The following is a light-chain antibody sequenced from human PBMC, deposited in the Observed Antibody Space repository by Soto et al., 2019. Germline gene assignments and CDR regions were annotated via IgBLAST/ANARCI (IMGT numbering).Light chain of an antibody. CDR1: QTISNSY. J-gene: IGKJ4*01. V-gene: IGKV3-20*01. Sequence: EIVLTQSPGTLSLSPGQRATLSCLASQTISNSYLAWYQQRPGQAPRLLIYDASSRATGIPDRFSGSGSGTDFTLTISRLEPEDFAVYSCQQHGSSPLTFGGGTKGGYQ. CDR3: QQHGSSPLT. CDR2: DAS.